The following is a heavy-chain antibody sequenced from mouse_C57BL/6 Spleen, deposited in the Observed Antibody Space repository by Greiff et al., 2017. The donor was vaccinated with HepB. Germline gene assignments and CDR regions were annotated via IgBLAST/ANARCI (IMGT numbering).Heavy chain of an antibody. J-gene: IGHJ3*01. CDR2: ISYDGSN. V-gene: IGHV3-6*01. CDR3: ALLSPYFAY. Sequence: EVHLVESGPGLVKPSQSLSLTCSVTGYSITSGYYWNWIRQFPGNKLEWMGYISYDGSNNYNPSLKNRISITRDTSKNQFFLKLNSVTTEDTATYYCALLSPYFAYWGQGTLVTVSA. CDR1: GYSITSGYY. D-gene: IGHD6-1*01.